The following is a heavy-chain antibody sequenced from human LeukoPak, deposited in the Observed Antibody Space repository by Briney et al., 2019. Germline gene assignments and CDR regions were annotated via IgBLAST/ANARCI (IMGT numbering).Heavy chain of an antibody. J-gene: IGHJ6*03. V-gene: IGHV4-34*01. CDR2: INHSGST. CDR3: ARGPAVAAYYYYYYYMDV. Sequence: SETLSLTCAVYGGSFSGYYWSWIRQPPGKGLEWIGEINHSGSTNYNPSLKSRVTISVDTSKNQFSLKLSSVTAADTAVYHCARGPAVAAYYYYYYYMDVWGKGTTVTVSS. D-gene: IGHD6-19*01. CDR1: GGSFSGYY.